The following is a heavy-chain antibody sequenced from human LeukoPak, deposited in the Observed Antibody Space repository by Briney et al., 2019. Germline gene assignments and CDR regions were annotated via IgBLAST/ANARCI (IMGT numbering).Heavy chain of an antibody. CDR3: ARLNNWNHFDY. CDR2: IYYSGST. CDR1: GGSIRSYY. J-gene: IGHJ4*02. Sequence: PSETLSLTCTVSGGSIRSYYWSWIRQPPGKGLERIGYIYYSGSTNYNPSLKSRVTISVDTSKNQFSLKLSSVTAADTAVYYCARLNNWNHFDYWGQGTLVTVSS. D-gene: IGHD1-20*01. V-gene: IGHV4-59*01.